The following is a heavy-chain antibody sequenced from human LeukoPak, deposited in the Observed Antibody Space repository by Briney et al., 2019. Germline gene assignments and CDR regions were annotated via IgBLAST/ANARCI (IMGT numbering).Heavy chain of an antibody. V-gene: IGHV5-51*01. CDR2: IYPGDSDT. J-gene: IGHJ4*02. CDR1: GYSFNTYW. D-gene: IGHD3-10*01. Sequence: GESLKISCKGSGYSFNTYWIGWVRQMPGIGLEWMGIIYPGDSDTRYSPSFQGQVTISADKSISTAYLQWSSLKASDTAMYYCARSLLWFGEFNYYFDYWGQGTLVTVSS. CDR3: ARSLLWFGEFNYYFDY.